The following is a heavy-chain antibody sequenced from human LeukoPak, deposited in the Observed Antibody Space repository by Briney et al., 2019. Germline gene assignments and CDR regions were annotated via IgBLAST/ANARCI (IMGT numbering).Heavy chain of an antibody. CDR3: ARRTGGTGNFDY. J-gene: IGHJ4*02. Sequence: SETLSLTCTVSGGSISSHYWSWIRQSPGKGLEWIGHIYYSVSTNYNPSLKSRVTISIDTSKNQFSLKLSSVTAADTAVYYCARRTGGTGNFDYWGQGTLVTVSS. CDR2: IYYSVST. D-gene: IGHD1-26*01. V-gene: IGHV4-59*08. CDR1: GGSISSHY.